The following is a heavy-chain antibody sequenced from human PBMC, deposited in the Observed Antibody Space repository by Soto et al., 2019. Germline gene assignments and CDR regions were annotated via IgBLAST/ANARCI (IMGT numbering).Heavy chain of an antibody. J-gene: IGHJ6*02. V-gene: IGHV4-30-4*01. CDR2: IYYSGST. CDR3: ARTRITMVRGVIITYYYYGMDV. CDR1: GGSISSGDYY. D-gene: IGHD3-10*01. Sequence: QVQLQESGPGLVKPSQTLSLTCTVSGGSISSGDYYWSWIRQPPGKGLEWIGYIYYSGSTYYNPSLKGRVTTSLDTSRNQFSLKLGSVTAADTAVYYCARTRITMVRGVIITYYYYGMDVWGQGTTVTVSS.